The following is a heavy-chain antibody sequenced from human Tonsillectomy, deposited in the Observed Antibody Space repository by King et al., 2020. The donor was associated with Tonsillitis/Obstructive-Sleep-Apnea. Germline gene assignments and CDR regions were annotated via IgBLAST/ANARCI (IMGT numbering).Heavy chain of an antibody. CDR1: GFTFSSYG. CDR2: IWFDGRNK. Sequence: VQLVESGGGVVQPGRSLRLSCAASGFTFSSYGMHWVRQAPGKGLEWVALIWFDGRNKYYADSVKGRFTISRENSKNMLYLQMNSLRAEDTAMYYCARYLYSGSYPNFDYWGQGTLVTVSS. D-gene: IGHD1-26*01. CDR3: ARYLYSGSYPNFDY. V-gene: IGHV3-33*01. J-gene: IGHJ4*01.